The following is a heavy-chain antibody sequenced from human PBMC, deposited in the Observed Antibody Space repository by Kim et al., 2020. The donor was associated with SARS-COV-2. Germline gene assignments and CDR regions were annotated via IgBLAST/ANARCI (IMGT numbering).Heavy chain of an antibody. CDR2: INHSGST. D-gene: IGHD3-10*01. CDR1: GGSFSGYY. J-gene: IGHJ2*01. CDR3: ARGVSLGRYWYFDL. V-gene: IGHV4-34*01. Sequence: SETLSLTCAVYGGSFSGYYWSWIRQPPGKGLEWIGEINHSGSTNYNPSLKSRVTISVDTSKNQFSLKLSSVTAADTAVYYCARGVSLGRYWYFDLWGRGTLVTVSS.